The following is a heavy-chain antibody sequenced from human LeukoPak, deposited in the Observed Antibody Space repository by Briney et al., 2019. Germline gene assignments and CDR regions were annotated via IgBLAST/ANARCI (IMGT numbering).Heavy chain of an antibody. CDR2: IYTYNGNT. CDR3: ARGGGSFPTPFNY. CDR1: DYTFTNYG. J-gene: IGHJ4*02. D-gene: IGHD1-26*01. Sequence: ASVKVSCKASDYTFTNYGISWVRQAPGQGLEWMGWIYTYNGNTNYAQNLQGRVTMTTDTPTSTAYMELRSLRSDDTAVYYCARGGGSFPTPFNYWGQGTLVTVSS. V-gene: IGHV1-18*01.